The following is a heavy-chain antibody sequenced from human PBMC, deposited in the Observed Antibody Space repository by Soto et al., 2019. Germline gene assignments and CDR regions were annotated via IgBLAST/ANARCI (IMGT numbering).Heavy chain of an antibody. CDR2: IYYSGST. CDR3: ATFSSGWYGLY. CDR1: GGSISSSSYY. Sequence: QLLESGPGLVKPSETLSLTCTVSGGSISSSSYYWGWIRQPPGKGLEWIGSIYYSGSTYYNPSLKSRVTISVDTSKNQFSLKRSSVTAADTAVYYCATFSSGWYGLYWGQGTLVTVSS. J-gene: IGHJ4*02. D-gene: IGHD6-19*01. V-gene: IGHV4-39*01.